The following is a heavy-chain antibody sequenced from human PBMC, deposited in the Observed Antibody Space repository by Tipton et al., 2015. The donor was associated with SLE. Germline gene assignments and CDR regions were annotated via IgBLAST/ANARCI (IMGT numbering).Heavy chain of an antibody. J-gene: IGHJ4*02. CDR1: GDSITIVGW. Sequence: SLRLSCTVSGDSITIVGWWTWVRQPPGKGLEWIGHIDHGRNTNHNPSLKSRVTISVDTSKNQFSLKLSSVTAADTAVYYCAGEPDYWGQGTLVTVSS. CDR2: IDHGRNT. V-gene: IGHV4-4*02. CDR3: AGEPDY.